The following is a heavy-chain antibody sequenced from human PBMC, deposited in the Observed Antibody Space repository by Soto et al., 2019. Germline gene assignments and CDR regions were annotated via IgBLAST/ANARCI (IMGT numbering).Heavy chain of an antibody. Sequence: KDSCTASGYTFTSYDINWVRQATGQGLEWMGWMNPNSGNTGYAQKFQGRVTMTRNTSISTAYMELSSLRSEDTAVYYCARGRAAIQHWGQGTLVTVSS. D-gene: IGHD6-25*01. CDR3: ARGRAAIQH. CDR1: GYTFTSYD. V-gene: IGHV1-8*01. CDR2: MNPNSGNT. J-gene: IGHJ1*01.